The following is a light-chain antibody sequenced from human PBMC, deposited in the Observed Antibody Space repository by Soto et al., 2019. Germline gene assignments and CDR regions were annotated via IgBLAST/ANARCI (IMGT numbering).Light chain of an antibody. CDR1: QSVSGW. J-gene: IGKJ4*01. CDR2: RAS. Sequence: DIQMTQSPSILSTSVGARVTITCRASQSVSGWLAWYQQKPGKAPKLLIYRASSLRSGVPSRFSGSASGTEFTLTISGLQPDDFATYYFQQYDRYPLTFGGGTKVEI. CDR3: QQYDRYPLT. V-gene: IGKV1-5*03.